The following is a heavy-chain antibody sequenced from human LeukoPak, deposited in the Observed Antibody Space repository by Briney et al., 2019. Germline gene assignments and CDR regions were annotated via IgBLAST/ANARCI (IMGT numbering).Heavy chain of an antibody. J-gene: IGHJ4*02. CDR2: ISYDGSNK. CDR1: GFTFSSYA. D-gene: IGHD6-13*01. Sequence: GRSLRLSCAASGFTFSSYAMHWVRQAPGKGLEWVAVISYDGSNKYYADSVKGRFTISRDNSKNTVYLQMNSLRAEDTALYYCQAEYSRSSFDYWGQGTLVTVSS. CDR3: QAEYSRSSFDY. V-gene: IGHV3-30-3*01.